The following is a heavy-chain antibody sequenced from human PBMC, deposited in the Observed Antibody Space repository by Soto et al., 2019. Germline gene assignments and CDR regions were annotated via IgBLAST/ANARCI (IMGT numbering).Heavy chain of an antibody. J-gene: IGHJ4*02. CDR2: IIPILGIA. CDR1: GGTFSSYT. Sequence: QVQLVQSGAEVKKPGSSVKVSCKASGGTFSSYTISWVRQAPGQGLEWMGRIIPILGIANYAQKYQGRVTITADKSTSTAYMELSSLRSEDTAVYYCARDGGHVAAAVDFDYWGQGTLVNVSS. CDR3: ARDGGHVAAAVDFDY. D-gene: IGHD6-13*01. V-gene: IGHV1-69*08.